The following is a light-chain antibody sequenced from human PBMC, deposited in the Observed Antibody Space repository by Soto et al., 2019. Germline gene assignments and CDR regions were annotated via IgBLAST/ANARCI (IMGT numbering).Light chain of an antibody. V-gene: IGLV2-14*01. CDR1: SSDVGGYNY. CDR3: SSYTSSSSDV. J-gene: IGLJ1*01. CDR2: DVS. Sequence: QSVLTQPAPVSGSPGQSITISCTGTSSDVGGYNYVSWYQQHPGKAPKLMIYDVSNRPSGVSNRFSGSKSGNTASLTISGLQAEDEADYYCSSYTSSSSDVFGTGTKVTV.